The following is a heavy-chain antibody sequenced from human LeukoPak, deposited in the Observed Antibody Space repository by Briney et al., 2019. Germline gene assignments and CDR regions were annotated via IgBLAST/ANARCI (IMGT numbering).Heavy chain of an antibody. Sequence: SGGSLRLSCAASGFIFSNFWMSWVRQAPGKGPKWVANIKQDGEETYYLDSVKGRFTVSRDNAKNSLYLQMNTPRADDTAVYYCARDPQYSYDDSGTFDSWGQGTLVTVSS. J-gene: IGHJ4*02. D-gene: IGHD3-22*01. CDR2: IKQDGEET. V-gene: IGHV3-7*01. CDR3: ARDPQYSYDDSGTFDS. CDR1: GFIFSNFW.